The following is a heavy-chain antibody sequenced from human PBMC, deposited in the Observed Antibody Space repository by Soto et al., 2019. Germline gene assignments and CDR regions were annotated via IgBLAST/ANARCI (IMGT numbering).Heavy chain of an antibody. CDR1: GGTFSSYT. Sequence: QVQLVQSGAEVKKPGSSVKVSCKASGGTFSSYTISWVRQAPGQGLEWMGRIIPILGIANYAQKFQGRVTXXAXKXXSTAYMELSSLRSEDTAVYYCADSQGTTRAEYFQHWGQGTLVTVSS. V-gene: IGHV1-69*02. D-gene: IGHD4-17*01. CDR2: IIPILGIA. CDR3: ADSQGTTRAEYFQH. J-gene: IGHJ1*01.